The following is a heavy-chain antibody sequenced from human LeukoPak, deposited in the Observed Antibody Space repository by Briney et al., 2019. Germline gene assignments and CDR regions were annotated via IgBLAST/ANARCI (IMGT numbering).Heavy chain of an antibody. J-gene: IGHJ4*02. CDR1: GYSFTSYW. Sequence: GESLKISCKGSGYSFTSYWIGWVRQMPGKGLEWMGIIYPGDSDTRYSPSFQGQVTISADKSISTAYPQWSSLKASDTAMYYCARPHDYGETPYYYFDYWGQGTLVTVSS. V-gene: IGHV5-51*01. CDR2: IYPGDSDT. D-gene: IGHD4-17*01. CDR3: ARPHDYGETPYYYFDY.